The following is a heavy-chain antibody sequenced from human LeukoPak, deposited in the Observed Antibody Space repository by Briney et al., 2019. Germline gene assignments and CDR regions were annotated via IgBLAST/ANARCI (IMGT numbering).Heavy chain of an antibody. CDR3: ARSGQGGGFDY. V-gene: IGHV3-33*08. Sequence: GGSLRLSCAASGFTFSSYAMSWVRQAPGKGLEWVAVIWYDGSNKYYADSVKGRFTISRDNSKNTLYLQMNSLRAEDTAVYYCARSGQGGGFDYWGQGTLVTVSS. CDR2: IWYDGSNK. CDR1: GFTFSSYA. J-gene: IGHJ4*02. D-gene: IGHD2-15*01.